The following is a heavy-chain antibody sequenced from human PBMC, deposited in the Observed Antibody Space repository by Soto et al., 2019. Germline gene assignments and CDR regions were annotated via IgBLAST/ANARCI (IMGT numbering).Heavy chain of an antibody. D-gene: IGHD3-10*01. CDR2: ISWDGGST. CDR3: AKASSARRGWDWDFDL. Sequence: GGSLRLSCAASGFTFDDYAMHWVRQAPGKGLEWVSLISWDGGSTYYADSVKGRFTISRDNSKNSLYLQMNSLRAEDTALYYCAKASSARRGWDWDFDLWGRGTMVTVSS. CDR1: GFTFDDYA. V-gene: IGHV3-43D*03. J-gene: IGHJ2*01.